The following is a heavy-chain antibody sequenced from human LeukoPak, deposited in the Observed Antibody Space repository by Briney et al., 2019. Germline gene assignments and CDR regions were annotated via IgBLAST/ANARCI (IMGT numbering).Heavy chain of an antibody. CDR1: GGSISGYY. CDR2: IYTSVNT. Sequence: SETLSLTCTVSGGSISGYYWTWIRQPAGKGLEWIGHIYTSVNTNYNPSLKSRVTMSVDTSKNQFSLKLSSVTAADTAVYYYARGESLFDYWGQGTLVTVSS. D-gene: IGHD3-10*01. J-gene: IGHJ4*02. V-gene: IGHV4-4*07. CDR3: ARGESLFDY.